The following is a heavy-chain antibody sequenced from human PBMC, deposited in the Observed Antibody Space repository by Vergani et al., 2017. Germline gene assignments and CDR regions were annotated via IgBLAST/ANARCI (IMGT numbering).Heavy chain of an antibody. J-gene: IGHJ4*02. CDR1: GFTFSSYA. D-gene: IGHD3-22*01. V-gene: IGHV3-23*01. CDR2: ISGSGGST. CDR3: AKEYYYDSSGYYLPDY. Sequence: EVQLLESGGGLVQPGGSLRLSCAASGFTFSSYAMSWVRQAPGKGLEWVSAISGSGGSTYYADSVKGRFTISRDNSKNTLYLQMNNLKAGDTAVYYCAKEYYYDSSGYYLPDYWGQGTLVTVSS.